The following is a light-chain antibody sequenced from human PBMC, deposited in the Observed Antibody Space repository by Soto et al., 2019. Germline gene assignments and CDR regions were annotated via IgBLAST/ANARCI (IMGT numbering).Light chain of an antibody. CDR3: QQYAGSPPWT. J-gene: IGKJ1*01. Sequence: EVVLTQSPGTLSLSPGERATLSCRASQSVSSSLAWHQQKAGQAPRLLIYGASYRATGIPDRFSAGGSGTDFTLTISRLEPEDFAVYYCQQYAGSPPWTFGQGTKVEI. CDR2: GAS. V-gene: IGKV3-20*01. CDR1: QSVSSS.